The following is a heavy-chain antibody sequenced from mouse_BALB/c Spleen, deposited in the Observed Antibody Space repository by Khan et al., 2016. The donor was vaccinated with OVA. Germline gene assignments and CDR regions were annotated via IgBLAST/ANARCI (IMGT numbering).Heavy chain of an antibody. CDR1: GYSFTLYY. CDR3: ARGYEFFPY. V-gene: IGHV1-26*01. Sequence: EVQLQQSGPDLVKPGASVKISCKASGYSFTLYYMTWVRQSHGKSPEWIGRVNPNNGDTNYNQNFKGKAIFTVDKSSNTAYMKHRSLTSEDSAVFYCARGYEFFPYWGQGTLVTVSA. CDR2: VNPNNGDT. J-gene: IGHJ3*01. D-gene: IGHD2-12*01.